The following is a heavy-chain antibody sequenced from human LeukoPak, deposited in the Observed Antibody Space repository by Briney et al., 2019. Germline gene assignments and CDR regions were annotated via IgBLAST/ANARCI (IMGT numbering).Heavy chain of an antibody. J-gene: IGHJ4*02. D-gene: IGHD6-19*01. Sequence: GGSLRLSCAASGFTFSNYAMGWVRQAPGKGLEWVSDITASSYYTYYADSVKGRFTISRDNSKDTLYLQMDSLRAEDTAIYYCARDYTSGWFLNFWGQGTLVTVSS. CDR3: ARDYTSGWFLNF. CDR1: GFTFSNYA. V-gene: IGHV3-23*01. CDR2: ITASSYYT.